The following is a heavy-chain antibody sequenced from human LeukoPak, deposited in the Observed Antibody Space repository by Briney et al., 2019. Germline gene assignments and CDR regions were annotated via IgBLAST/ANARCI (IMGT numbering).Heavy chain of an antibody. V-gene: IGHV3-53*01. J-gene: IGHJ4*02. CDR1: GFTFSTNY. CDR3: ARAPTVTTNYDY. Sequence: GGSLRLSCAVSGFTFSTNYMSWVRQAPGKGLEWVSIIYSGGTIYYADSVKGRFTISRDNSKNIVYLQMDSLRAEDTAVYYCARAPTVTTNYDYWGQGTLVTVSS. CDR2: IYSGGTI. D-gene: IGHD4-17*01.